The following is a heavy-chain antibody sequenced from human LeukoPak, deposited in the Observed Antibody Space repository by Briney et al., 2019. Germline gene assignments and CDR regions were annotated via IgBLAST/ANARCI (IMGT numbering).Heavy chain of an antibody. CDR3: ARGGVGGNYFDY. Sequence: SETLSLTCAVSGGSISSGGYSWSWIRQPPGRGLEWIGYIYHSGSTYYNPSLKSRVTMSVDRSKNQFSLKLSSVTAADTAVYYCARGGVGGNYFDYWGQGTLVTVSS. V-gene: IGHV4-30-2*01. CDR1: GGSISSGGYS. J-gene: IGHJ4*02. CDR2: IYHSGST. D-gene: IGHD2-15*01.